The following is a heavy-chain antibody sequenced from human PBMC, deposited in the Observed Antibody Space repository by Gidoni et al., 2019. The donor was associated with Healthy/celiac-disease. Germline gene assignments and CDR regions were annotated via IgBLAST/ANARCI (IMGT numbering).Heavy chain of an antibody. V-gene: IGHV4-30-4*01. Sequence: QVQLQESGPGLVKPSQTLSLTCTVSGGSISSGDYYWSWIRQPPGKGLEWIGYIYYSGSTYYNPSLKSRVTISVDTSKNQFSLKLSSVTAADTAVYYCARDGSHRVQWLRNDAFDIWGQGTMVTVSS. CDR3: ARDGSHRVQWLRNDAFDI. CDR1: GGSISSGDYY. J-gene: IGHJ3*02. CDR2: IYYSGST. D-gene: IGHD6-19*01.